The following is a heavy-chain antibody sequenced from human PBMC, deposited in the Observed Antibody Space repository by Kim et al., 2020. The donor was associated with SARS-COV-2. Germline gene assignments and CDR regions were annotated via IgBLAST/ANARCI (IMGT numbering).Heavy chain of an antibody. J-gene: IGHJ5*02. V-gene: IGHV4-59*13. Sequence: SETLSLTCTVSGGSISSYYWSWIRQPPGKGLEWIGYIYYSGSTNYNPSLKSRVTISVDTSKNQFSLKLSSVTAADTAVYYCAREREQWLVGGWFDPWGQGTLVTVSS. CDR1: GGSISSYY. CDR3: AREREQWLVGGWFDP. D-gene: IGHD6-19*01. CDR2: IYYSGST.